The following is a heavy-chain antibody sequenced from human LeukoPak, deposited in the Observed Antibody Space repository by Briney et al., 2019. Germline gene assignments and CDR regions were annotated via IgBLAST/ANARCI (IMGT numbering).Heavy chain of an antibody. CDR2: IIPIFGTA. Sequence: ASVKVSCKASGGTFSSYAISWVRQAPGQGLEWMGGIIPIFGTANYAQKFQGRVTITTDESTSTAYMELSSLRSEDTAVYYCARGAFYDSSGGGAFDIWGQGTVVTVSS. J-gene: IGHJ3*02. CDR1: GGTFSSYA. V-gene: IGHV1-69*05. CDR3: ARGAFYDSSGGGAFDI. D-gene: IGHD3-22*01.